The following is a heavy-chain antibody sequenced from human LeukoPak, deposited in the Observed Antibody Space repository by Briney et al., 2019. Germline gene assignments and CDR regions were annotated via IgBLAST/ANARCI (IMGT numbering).Heavy chain of an antibody. D-gene: IGHD2-15*01. J-gene: IGHJ5*02. V-gene: IGHV3-7*04. CDR3: ARDPRCSGGSCYNNWFDP. CDR2: IKQDGSEK. Sequence: GGSLRLSCAASGFTFSTYWMSWVRQAPGKGLEWVANIKQDGSEKYYVDSVRGRSTISRDNAKNSLYLQMNSLRAEDTAVYYCARDPRCSGGSCYNNWFDPWGQGTLVTVSS. CDR1: GFTFSTYW.